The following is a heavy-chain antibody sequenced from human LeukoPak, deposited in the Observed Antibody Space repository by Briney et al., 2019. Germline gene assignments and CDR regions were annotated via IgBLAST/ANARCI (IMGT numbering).Heavy chain of an antibody. CDR1: GGSFSGYY. D-gene: IGHD6-19*01. J-gene: IGHJ6*02. Sequence: PSGTLSLTCAVYGGSFSGYYWSWIRQPPGKGLEWIGEISHSGSTNYNPSLKSRVTISVDTSKNQFSLKLSSVTAADTAVYYCARGVDSSGWTPRYYYYGMDVWGQGTTVTVSS. CDR2: ISHSGST. V-gene: IGHV4-34*01. CDR3: ARGVDSSGWTPRYYYYGMDV.